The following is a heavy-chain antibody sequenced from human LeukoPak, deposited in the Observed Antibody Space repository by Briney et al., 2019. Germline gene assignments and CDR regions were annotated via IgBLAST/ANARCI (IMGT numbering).Heavy chain of an antibody. J-gene: IGHJ4*02. CDR2: IRGSGGSN. V-gene: IGHV3-23*01. CDR1: GFTFSSYA. D-gene: IGHD3-9*01. Sequence: GGSLRLSCAASGFTFSSYAMRGVRQAPGGGLEWVSAIRGSGGSNEDAESGKGPITNARDNSKKTLELQMNSPRAEDTAVYYRAKDNRKGYYNYGQNYFDHWGQGTLVTVSS. CDR3: AKDNRKGYYNYGQNYFDH.